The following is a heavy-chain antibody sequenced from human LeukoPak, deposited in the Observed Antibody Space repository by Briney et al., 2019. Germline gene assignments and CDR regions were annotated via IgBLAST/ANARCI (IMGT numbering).Heavy chain of an antibody. CDR1: GFTFSSYA. Sequence: PGGSLRLSCAASGFTFSSYAMSWVRQAPGKGLEWVSAISGSGGSTYYADSVKGRFTISRDNSKNTLYLQMNSLRAEDTAVYYCAFGEVADTAMVWNYWGQGTLVTVSS. V-gene: IGHV3-23*01. D-gene: IGHD5-18*01. CDR3: AFGEVADTAMVWNY. J-gene: IGHJ4*02. CDR2: ISGSGGST.